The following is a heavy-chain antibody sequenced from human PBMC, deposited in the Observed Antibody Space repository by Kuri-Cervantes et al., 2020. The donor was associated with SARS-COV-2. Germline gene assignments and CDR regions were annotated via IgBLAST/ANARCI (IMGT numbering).Heavy chain of an antibody. CDR2: ISSSSSYK. V-gene: IGHV3-21*01. CDR3: ARGGFLEWFLDY. J-gene: IGHJ4*02. D-gene: IGHD3-3*01. Sequence: GGSLRLSCAASGFTFSSYSMNWVRQAPEKGLEWVSYISSSSSYKYYADSVKGRFTISRDNAKNSLYLQMNSLRAEDTAVYYCARGGFLEWFLDYWGQGTLVTVSS. CDR1: GFTFSSYS.